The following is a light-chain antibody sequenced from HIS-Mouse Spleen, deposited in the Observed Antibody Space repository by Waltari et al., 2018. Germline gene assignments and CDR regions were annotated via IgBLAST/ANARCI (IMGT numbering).Light chain of an antibody. Sequence: EIVMTQSPATLSVSPGESATLSCRASQSVSSNLAWSQQKPGQAPRLLIYGASTRATGIPARFSGSGSGTEFTLTISSLQSEDFAFYYCQQYNNWPPYTFGQGTKLEIK. CDR1: QSVSSN. J-gene: IGKJ2*01. CDR2: GAS. V-gene: IGKV3-15*01. CDR3: QQYNNWPPYT.